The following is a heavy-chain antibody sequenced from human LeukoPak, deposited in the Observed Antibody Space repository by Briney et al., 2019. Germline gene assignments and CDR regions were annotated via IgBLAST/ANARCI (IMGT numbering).Heavy chain of an antibody. V-gene: IGHV4-34*01. CDR2: INHSGST. Sequence: PSETLSLTWAVYGGSLSGYYWSWIRQPPGKGLEWIGEINHSGSTNYNPSLKSRVTISVDTSKNQFSLKLSSVTAADTAVYYCARAGSGFDYWGQGTLVTVSS. J-gene: IGHJ4*02. CDR3: ARAGSGFDY. D-gene: IGHD2-15*01. CDR1: GGSLSGYY.